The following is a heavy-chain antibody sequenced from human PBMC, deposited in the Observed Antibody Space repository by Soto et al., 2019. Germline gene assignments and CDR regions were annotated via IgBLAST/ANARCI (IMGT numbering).Heavy chain of an antibody. Sequence: GGSLRLSCAASGFTFSSYWMHWVRQAPGKGLVWVSRINSDGSSTSYADSVKGRFTISRDNAKNTLYLQMNSLRAEDTAVYYCAREDYYYDSSGYYLYYGMDVWGQGTTVTVSS. J-gene: IGHJ6*02. CDR1: GFTFSSYW. D-gene: IGHD3-22*01. CDR3: AREDYYYDSSGYYLYYGMDV. CDR2: INSDGSST. V-gene: IGHV3-74*01.